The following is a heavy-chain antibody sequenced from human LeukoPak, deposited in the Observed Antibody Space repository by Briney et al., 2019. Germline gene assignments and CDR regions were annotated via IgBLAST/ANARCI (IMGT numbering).Heavy chain of an antibody. CDR2: INPNSGDT. Sequence: GASVKVSCKASGYSFTGHYIHWVRQAPGQGPEWVGWINPNSGDTTYAQNFQGWVTMTRDTSIATAYMELSRLRSDDTAVYYCARELGSSGYYGVDYWGQGTLVTVSS. D-gene: IGHD3-22*01. CDR1: GYSFTGHY. J-gene: IGHJ4*02. CDR3: ARELGSSGYYGVDY. V-gene: IGHV1-2*04.